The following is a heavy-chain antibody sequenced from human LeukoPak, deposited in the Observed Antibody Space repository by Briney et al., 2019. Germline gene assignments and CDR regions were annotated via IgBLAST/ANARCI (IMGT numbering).Heavy chain of an antibody. CDR2: ISWNSGSI. CDR1: GFTFDDYA. CDR3: AKALYYYDSSGPFDY. V-gene: IGHV3-9*03. J-gene: IGHJ4*02. D-gene: IGHD3-22*01. Sequence: GRSLRLSCAASGFTFDDYAMHWVRQAPGKGLEWVSGISWNSGSIGYADSVKGRFTISRDNAKNSLYLQMNSLRAEDMALYYCAKALYYYDSSGPFDYWGQGTLATVSS.